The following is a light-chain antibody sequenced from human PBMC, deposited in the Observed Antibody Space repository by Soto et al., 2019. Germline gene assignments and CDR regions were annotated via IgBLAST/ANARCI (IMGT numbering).Light chain of an antibody. CDR3: LQYNSYSWT. V-gene: IGKV1-5*03. CDR2: KAS. CDR1: QTISSW. J-gene: IGKJ1*01. Sequence: DIQMTQSPSTLSASVGDRVTISCRASQTISSWLAWYQQKPGKAPKLLIYKASSLESGVPSRLSGSGSGTEFTLTISSLQPDDFATYYRLQYNSYSWTFGQGTKVEIK.